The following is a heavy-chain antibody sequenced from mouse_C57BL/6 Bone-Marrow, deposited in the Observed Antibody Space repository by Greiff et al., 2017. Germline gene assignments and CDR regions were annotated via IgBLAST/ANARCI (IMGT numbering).Heavy chain of an antibody. Sequence: VQLQQPGTELVKPGASVKLSCKASGYTFTSYWMHWVKQRPGQGLEWIGNINPSNGGTNYNEKFKSKATLTVDKSSSTAYMQLSSLTSEDSAVYYCARSHYYGSSHYWYFDVWGTGTTVTVSS. CDR2: INPSNGGT. J-gene: IGHJ1*03. D-gene: IGHD1-1*01. V-gene: IGHV1-53*01. CDR3: ARSHYYGSSHYWYFDV. CDR1: GYTFTSYW.